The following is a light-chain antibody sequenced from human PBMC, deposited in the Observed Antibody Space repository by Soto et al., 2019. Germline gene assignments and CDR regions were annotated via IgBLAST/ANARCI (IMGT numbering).Light chain of an antibody. CDR1: TSNIGAGYD. V-gene: IGLV1-40*01. Sequence: QSVLTQPPSVSVAPGQRVIISCTGSTSNIGAGYDVHWYQQLPTTAPKLLIYGNSNRPSGVPDRFSGSKSGTSASLAITGLQAEDEADYYCQSYDRSLSGVYVFGTGTKVTVL. CDR3: QSYDRSLSGVYV. CDR2: GNS. J-gene: IGLJ1*01.